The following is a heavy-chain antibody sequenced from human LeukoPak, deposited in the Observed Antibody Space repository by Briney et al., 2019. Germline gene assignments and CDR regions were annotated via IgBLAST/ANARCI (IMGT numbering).Heavy chain of an antibody. J-gene: IGHJ3*02. CDR1: GYTFTSYY. Sequence: ASVKVSCKASGYTFTSYYMHWVRQAPGQGLEWMGIINPSGGSTSYAQKFQGRVTMTRDTSTSTVYMELSSLRSEDTAVYYCARVYGSGSYRDAFDTWGQGTMVTVSS. CDR2: INPSGGST. CDR3: ARVYGSGSYRDAFDT. D-gene: IGHD3-10*01. V-gene: IGHV1-46*01.